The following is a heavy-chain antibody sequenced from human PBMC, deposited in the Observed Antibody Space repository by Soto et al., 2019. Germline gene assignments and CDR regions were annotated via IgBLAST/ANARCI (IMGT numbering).Heavy chain of an antibody. CDR2: ISYDGSNK. CDR1: GFTFSSYA. V-gene: IGHV3-30-3*01. J-gene: IGHJ6*02. CDR3: ARTYCGGDCYPNEYGMDV. Sequence: GGSLRLSCAASGFTFSSYAMHWVRQAPGKGLEWVAVISYDGSNKYYADSVKGRFTISRDNSKNTLYLQMNSLRAEDTAVYYCARTYCGGDCYPNEYGMDVWGQGTTVTVSS. D-gene: IGHD2-21*02.